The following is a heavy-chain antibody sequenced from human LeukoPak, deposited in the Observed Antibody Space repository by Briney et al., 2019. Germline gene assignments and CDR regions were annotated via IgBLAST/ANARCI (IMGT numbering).Heavy chain of an antibody. V-gene: IGHV4-59*08. D-gene: IGHD5-12*01. CDR3: ARHFADDYSGYDPHFDY. CDR1: SIXXYY. J-gene: IGHJ4*02. Sequence: SIXXYYWSWIRQPPGKGLEWIGYIYYSGSTNYNPSLKSRVTISVDASKNQFSLKLSSVTAADTAVYYCARHFADDYSGYDPHFDYWGQGTLVTVSS. CDR2: IYYSGST.